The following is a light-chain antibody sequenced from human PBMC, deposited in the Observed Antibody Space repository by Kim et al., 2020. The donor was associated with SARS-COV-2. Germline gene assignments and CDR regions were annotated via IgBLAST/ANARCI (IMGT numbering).Light chain of an antibody. J-gene: IGLJ3*02. CDR3: QSYDSSNWV. V-gene: IGLV6-57*03. Sequence: TVTISCTRSSGSIASNYVLWYQQRPGSAPTTVIYEDNQRPSGVPDRFSGSIDSSSNSASLTISGLKTEDEADYYCQSYDSSNWVFGGGTQLTVL. CDR1: SGSIASNY. CDR2: EDN.